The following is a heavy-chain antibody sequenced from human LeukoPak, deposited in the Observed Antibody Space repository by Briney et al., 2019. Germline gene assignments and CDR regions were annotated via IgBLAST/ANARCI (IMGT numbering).Heavy chain of an antibody. D-gene: IGHD3-22*01. CDR1: RYTFTSYG. J-gene: IGHJ4*02. CDR3: AKQHDTSGSFVGFDY. V-gene: IGHV1-2*02. CDR2: ISPNSGVT. Sequence: ASVKVSCKASRYTFTSYGISWVRQAPGQGLEWMGWISPNSGVTKYAEKFQGRVTMPRDTSISTAYMELSSLRSDDTAVYYCAKQHDTSGSFVGFDYWGQGTLVTVSS.